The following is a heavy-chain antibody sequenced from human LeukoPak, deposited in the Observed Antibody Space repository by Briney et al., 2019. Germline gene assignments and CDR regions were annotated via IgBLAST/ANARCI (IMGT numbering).Heavy chain of an antibody. J-gene: IGHJ6*03. CDR3: ARHPPYSGGPYYYYMDV. V-gene: IGHV3-48*01. D-gene: IGHD2-15*01. CDR2: ISSSSSTI. Sequence: GGSLRLSCAASGFTFSSYSMNWVRQAPGKGLEWVSYISSSSSTIYYADSAKGRFTISRDNAKNSLYLQMNSLRAEDTAVYYCARHPPYSGGPYYYYMDVWGKGTTVTVSS. CDR1: GFTFSSYS.